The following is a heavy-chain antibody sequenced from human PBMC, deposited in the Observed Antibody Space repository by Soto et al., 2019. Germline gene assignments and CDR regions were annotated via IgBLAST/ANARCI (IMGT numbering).Heavy chain of an antibody. CDR2: IRSKAYGGTT. CDR3: TRVGGTAMAPYYYGMDV. V-gene: IGHV3-49*03. Sequence: GVLRLSCTASGFTFGDYAMSWFRQAPGKGLEWVGFIRSKAYGGTTEYAASVKGRFTISRDDSKSIAYLQMNSLKTEDTAVYYCTRVGGTAMAPYYYGMDVWGQGTTVTVSS. D-gene: IGHD5-18*01. J-gene: IGHJ6*02. CDR1: GFTFGDYA.